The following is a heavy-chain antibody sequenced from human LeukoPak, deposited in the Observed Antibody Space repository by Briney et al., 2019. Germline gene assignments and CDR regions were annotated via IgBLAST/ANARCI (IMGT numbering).Heavy chain of an antibody. J-gene: IGHJ4*02. Sequence: PGGSLRLSCAASGFTFSSYAMNWLRQAPGKGLEWVSGITGTGDSTYYADSVKGRFTISRDNSKKTLYLQMNSLRAEDTAVYHCANSGSSSGTGSAGYWGQGTLVTVPS. CDR2: ITGTGDST. CDR3: ANSGSSSGTGSAGY. D-gene: IGHD1-26*01. V-gene: IGHV3-23*01. CDR1: GFTFSSYA.